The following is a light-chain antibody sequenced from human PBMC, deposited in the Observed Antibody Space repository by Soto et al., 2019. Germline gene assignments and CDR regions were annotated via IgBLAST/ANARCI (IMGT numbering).Light chain of an antibody. CDR3: QQRYTTTLT. J-gene: IGKJ4*01. Sequence: DIQMTRSPSSLSASVGDSVTITCRASQTISGYLNWYQQKPGKAPEVMIYAASYLGNGVPSRFSGSGSGTYGTLTISSLQKEDRSTYDCQQRYTTTLTFGGGTKVDIK. V-gene: IGKV1-39*01. CDR1: QTISGY. CDR2: AAS.